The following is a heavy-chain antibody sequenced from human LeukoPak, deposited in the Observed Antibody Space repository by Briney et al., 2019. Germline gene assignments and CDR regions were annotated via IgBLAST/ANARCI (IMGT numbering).Heavy chain of an antibody. CDR1: GYTFTSYG. CDR2: ISAYNGNT. Sequence: GASVKVSCKASGYTFTSYGISGVRQAPGQGLEWMGWISAYNGNTNYAQKLQGRVTMTTDTSTSTAYMELRSLRSDDTAVYSCARRSTSTRRMDVWGQRTTVTVSS. V-gene: IGHV1-18*01. D-gene: IGHD2-2*01. J-gene: IGHJ6*02. CDR3: ARRSTSTRRMDV.